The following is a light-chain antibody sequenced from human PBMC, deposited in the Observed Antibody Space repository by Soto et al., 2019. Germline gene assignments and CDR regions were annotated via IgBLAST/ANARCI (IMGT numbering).Light chain of an antibody. V-gene: IGLV2-14*01. CDR1: SSDVGGYNY. CDR3: SSYTSSRTLYV. CDR2: DVG. J-gene: IGLJ1*01. Sequence: QSALTQPASVSGSPGQSITISCTGTSSDVGGYNYVSWYQQHPGRAPELMIYDVGNRPSGVSNRFSGSKSGNMASLTISGLQAEDEADYYCSSYTSSRTLYVFGTGTKVTVL.